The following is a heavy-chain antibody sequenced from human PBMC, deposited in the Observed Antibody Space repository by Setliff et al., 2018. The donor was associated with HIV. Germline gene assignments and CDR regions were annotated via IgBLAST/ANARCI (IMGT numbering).Heavy chain of an antibody. V-gene: IGHV1-18*01. D-gene: IGHD6-19*01. J-gene: IGHJ3*02. CDR3: ARSGTHLEESRGSSGWVSAAFDI. CDR2: ISVYNGHT. CDR1: GVTFRSFA. Sequence: GASVKVSCKTFGVTFRSFALTWVRQAPGQGLEWMGWISVYNGHTNFAQKLQDRVTMTTDTSTSTGYMELSSLRSEDTAVYYCARSGTHLEESRGSSGWVSAAFDIWGQGTMVTVSS.